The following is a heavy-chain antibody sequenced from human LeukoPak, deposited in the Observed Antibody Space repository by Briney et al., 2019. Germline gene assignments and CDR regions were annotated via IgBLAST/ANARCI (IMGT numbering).Heavy chain of an antibody. CDR2: ISYDGSNK. CDR3: AGIPVFGVVLHQEPV. V-gene: IGHV3-30*04. CDR1: GFTFSSHA. D-gene: IGHD3-3*01. Sequence: PGGSLRLSCAASGFTFSSHAMHWVRQAPGKGLEWVAVISYDGSNKYYADSVKGRFTISRDNSKNTLYLQMNSLRAEDTAVYYCAGIPVFGVVLHQEPVWGKGTTVTVSS. J-gene: IGHJ6*04.